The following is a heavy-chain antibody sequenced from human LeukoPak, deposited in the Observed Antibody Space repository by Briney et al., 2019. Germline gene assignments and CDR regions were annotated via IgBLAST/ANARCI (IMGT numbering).Heavy chain of an antibody. CDR2: IYPGDSDT. CDR1: GYSFTSYW. J-gene: IGHJ4*02. D-gene: IGHD2-21*02. Sequence: GESLKISCKGSGYSFTSYWIGWVRQMPGKGLELMGIIYPGDSDTRYSLSCQGQVTISADKSISTAYLQWSSLKASDTAMYYCARRICGGDCYGGYFDYWGQGTLVTVSS. CDR3: ARRICGGDCYGGYFDY. V-gene: IGHV5-51*01.